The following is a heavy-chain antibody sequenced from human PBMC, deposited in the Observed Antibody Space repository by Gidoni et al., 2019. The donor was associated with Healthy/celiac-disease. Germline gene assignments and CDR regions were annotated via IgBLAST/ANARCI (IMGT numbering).Heavy chain of an antibody. CDR1: GFTFRSYA. J-gene: IGHJ5*02. V-gene: IGHV3-30-3*01. D-gene: IGHD5-12*01. CDR2: ISYDGSNK. Sequence: QVQLVESGGGVVQPGRSLRLSCAASGFTFRSYAMHWVRQAPGKGLEWVAVISYDGSNKYYADSVKGRFTISRDNSKNTLYLQMNSLRAEDTAVYYCARGGVYSGYDNDWFDPWGQGTLVTVSS. CDR3: ARGGVYSGYDNDWFDP.